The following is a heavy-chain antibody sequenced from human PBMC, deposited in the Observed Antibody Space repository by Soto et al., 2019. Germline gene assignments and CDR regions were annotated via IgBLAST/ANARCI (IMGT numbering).Heavy chain of an antibody. CDR2: IYYSGST. D-gene: IGHD3-16*01. V-gene: IGHV4-39*07. Sequence: SETLSLTCTVSGGSISSSSYYWGWIRQPPGKGLEWIGSIYYSGSTNYNPSLKSRVTISVDTSKNQFSLKLSSVTAADTAVYYCARARGSIWSYNWFDPWGQGTLVTVSS. J-gene: IGHJ5*02. CDR1: GGSISSSSYY. CDR3: ARARGSIWSYNWFDP.